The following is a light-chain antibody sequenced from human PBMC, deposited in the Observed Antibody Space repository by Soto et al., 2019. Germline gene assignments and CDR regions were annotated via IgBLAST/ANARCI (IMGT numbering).Light chain of an antibody. CDR2: EVS. V-gene: IGLV2-14*01. CDR3: SSYTTTSTAV. Sequence: QSALTQPAPVSGSPGQSITISCTGTSSDIGAYNYVSWYQQYPGKAPKLMIYEVSNRPSGVSNRFSGSKSGNTASLTISGLQAEDEADYYCSSYTTTSTAVFGGGTQLTVL. J-gene: IGLJ7*01. CDR1: SSDIGAYNY.